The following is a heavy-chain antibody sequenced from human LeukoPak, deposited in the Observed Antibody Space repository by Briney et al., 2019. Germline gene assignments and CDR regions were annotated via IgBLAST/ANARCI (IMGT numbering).Heavy chain of an antibody. J-gene: IGHJ5*02. CDR2: ISSRGSSI. Sequence: GGSLRLSCAASGFTFSSYSMNWVRQAPGKGLEWVSFISSRGSSIYYADSVKGRFTISRDNAKNSLYLQMNSLRPEDTAVYYFARGLPSSTRTYNWFDPWGPGTLVTVSS. CDR1: GFTFSSYS. CDR3: ARGLPSSTRTYNWFDP. V-gene: IGHV3-21*01. D-gene: IGHD2-2*01.